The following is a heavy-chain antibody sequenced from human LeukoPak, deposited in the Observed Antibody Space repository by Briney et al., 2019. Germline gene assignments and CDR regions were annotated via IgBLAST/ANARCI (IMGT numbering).Heavy chain of an antibody. CDR3: ARTGGSGSEIYDASDY. J-gene: IGHJ4*02. CDR1: GYTFTSYY. D-gene: IGHD3-10*01. Sequence: ASVKVSCKASGYTFTSYYMHWVRQAPGQGLEWMGIINPSGGSTSYAQKFQGRVTMTRDASTSTVYMELSSLRSEDTAVYYCARTGGSGSEIYDASDYWGQGTLVTVSS. CDR2: INPSGGST. V-gene: IGHV1-46*01.